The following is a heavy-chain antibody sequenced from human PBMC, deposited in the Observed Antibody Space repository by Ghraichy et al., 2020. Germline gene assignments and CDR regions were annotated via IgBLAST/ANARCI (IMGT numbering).Heavy chain of an antibody. V-gene: IGHV1-18*01. CDR1: GYTFTSYG. Sequence: ASVKVSCKASGYTFTSYGISWVRQAPGQGLEWMGWISAYNGNTNYAQKLQGRVTMTTDTSTSTAYMELRSLRSDDTAVYYCARDKTGRWELLRGYYYGMDVWGQGTTVTVSS. CDR2: ISAYNGNT. J-gene: IGHJ6*02. D-gene: IGHD1-26*01. CDR3: ARDKTGRWELLRGYYYGMDV.